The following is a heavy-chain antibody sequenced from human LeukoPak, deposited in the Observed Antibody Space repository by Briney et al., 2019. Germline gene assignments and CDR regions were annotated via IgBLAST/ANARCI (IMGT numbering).Heavy chain of an antibody. V-gene: IGHV4-59*08. D-gene: IGHD2-2*01. J-gene: IGHJ6*02. CDR1: GVSISSYY. CDR2: IYNSGST. Sequence: SGTLSLTCAVSGVSISSYYWSWIRQPPGKGLEWVWYIYNSGSTNYNTSLKSRVTISVDTSTNQFSLKLSSVTAGDTAVYYCAGSSYQLLHYYCYGMDVWGQGATGTVSS. CDR3: AGSSYQLLHYYCYGMDV.